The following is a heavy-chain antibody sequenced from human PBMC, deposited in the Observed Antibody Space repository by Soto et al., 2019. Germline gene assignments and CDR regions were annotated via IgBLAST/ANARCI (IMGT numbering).Heavy chain of an antibody. CDR1: GFTFTRYI. Sequence: PGGSLRLSCAASGFTFTRYIMNWVGQAPGKGLEWVSPISSTTNYIYYADSMKGRFTVSRDNAKNSVYLEMNSLSAEDTAVYYCARESEDLTSNFDYWGQGTLVTVSS. V-gene: IGHV3-21*01. CDR2: ISSTTNYI. CDR3: ARESEDLTSNFDY. J-gene: IGHJ4*02.